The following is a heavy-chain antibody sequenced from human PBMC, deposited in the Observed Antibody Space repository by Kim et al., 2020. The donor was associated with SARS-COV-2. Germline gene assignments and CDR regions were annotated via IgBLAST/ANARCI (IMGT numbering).Heavy chain of an antibody. D-gene: IGHD3-22*01. Sequence: GGSLRLSCAASGFTFSSYAMHWVRQAPGKGLEWVAVISYDGSNKYYADSVKGRFTISRDNSKNTLYLQMNSLRAEDTAVYYYARSSSGYYYDAFDIWGQG. CDR3: ARSSSGYYYDAFDI. CDR1: GFTFSSYA. CDR2: ISYDGSNK. V-gene: IGHV3-30-3*01. J-gene: IGHJ3*02.